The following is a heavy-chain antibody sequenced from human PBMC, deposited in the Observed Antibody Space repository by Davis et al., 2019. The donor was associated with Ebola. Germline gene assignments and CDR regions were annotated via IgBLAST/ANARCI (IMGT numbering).Heavy chain of an antibody. CDR2: IYPGDSET. D-gene: IGHD3-10*01. CDR3: ARPYYGSGDYYFDY. CDR1: GYAFTRHW. V-gene: IGHV5-51*01. Sequence: GESLKISCKGSGYAFTRHWIGWVRQMPGQGLEWMGIIYPGDSETKYGPSFQGQVIIAADKSISTAYLQWSSLKASDTAMYYCARPYYGSGDYYFDYWGQGTLVTVSS. J-gene: IGHJ4*02.